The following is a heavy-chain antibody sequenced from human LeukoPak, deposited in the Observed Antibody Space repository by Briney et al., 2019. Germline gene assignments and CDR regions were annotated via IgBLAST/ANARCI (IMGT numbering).Heavy chain of an antibody. CDR3: ARGITVVVPAAILGAAFDP. CDR2: INHSGST. V-gene: IGHV4-34*01. J-gene: IGHJ5*02. D-gene: IGHD2-2*02. Sequence: SETLSLTCAVYGGSFSGYYWSWIRQPPGKGLEWIGEINHSGSTNYNPSFKSRVTISVDTSKNQFSLKLSSVTAADTAVYYCARGITVVVPAAILGAAFDPWGQGTLVTVSS. CDR1: GGSFSGYY.